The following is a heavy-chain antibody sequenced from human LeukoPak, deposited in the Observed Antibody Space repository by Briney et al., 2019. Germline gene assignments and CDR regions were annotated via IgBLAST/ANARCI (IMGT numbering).Heavy chain of an antibody. CDR2: IYTSGST. D-gene: IGHD2-8*02. Sequence: SETLSLTCTVSGGSISSGPYYWNWIRQPAGKGLEWIGRIYTSGSTNYNPSLKSRVTISVDTSKNQFSLKLSSVTAADTAVYYCARDSGAVEDTGVGFDYWGQGTLVTVSS. CDR1: GGSISSGPYY. J-gene: IGHJ4*02. V-gene: IGHV4-61*02. CDR3: ARDSGAVEDTGVGFDY.